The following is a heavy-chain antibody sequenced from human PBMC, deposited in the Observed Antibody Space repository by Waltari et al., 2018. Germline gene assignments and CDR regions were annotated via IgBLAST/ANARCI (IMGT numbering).Heavy chain of an antibody. CDR3: AVLGAAGSQPFDY. Sequence: QVQLVQSGAEVKKPGASVKVSCKASGYTFTSYAMHWVRQAPGQRLEWMGWINAGNGNTKDSQKFQGRVTITRDTSASTAYMELSSLRSEDTAVYYCAVLGAAGSQPFDYWGQGTLVTVSS. D-gene: IGHD6-13*01. CDR1: GYTFTSYA. CDR2: INAGNGNT. J-gene: IGHJ4*02. V-gene: IGHV1-3*01.